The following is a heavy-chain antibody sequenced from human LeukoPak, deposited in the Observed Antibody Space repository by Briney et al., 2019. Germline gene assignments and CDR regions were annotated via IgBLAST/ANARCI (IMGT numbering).Heavy chain of an antibody. D-gene: IGHD2-2*01. CDR1: GYTFTGYY. CDR3: ARDVGYCSSTSCLDAFDI. CDR2: INPNSGGT. V-gene: IGHV1-2*02. Sequence: ASVKVSCKASGYTFTGYYMHWVRQAPGQGLEWMGWINPNSGGTNYAQKFQGRVTMTRDTSISTAYMELSRLRSDDTAVYYCARDVGYCSSTSCLDAFDIWGQGTMVTVSS. J-gene: IGHJ3*02.